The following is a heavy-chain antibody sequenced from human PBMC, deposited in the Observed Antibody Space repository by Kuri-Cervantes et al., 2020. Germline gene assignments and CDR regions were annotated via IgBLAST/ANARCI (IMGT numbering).Heavy chain of an antibody. CDR1: GGTFSSYT. V-gene: IGHV1-69*04. CDR3: ARDPYSSGWSPGAFDI. D-gene: IGHD6-19*01. Sequence: KISCKASGGTFSSYTISWVRQAPGQGLEWMGRIIPILGIANYAQKFQGRVTITADKSTSTAYMELSSLRSDDTAVYYCARDPYSSGWSPGAFDIWGQGTMVTVSS. CDR2: IIPILGIA. J-gene: IGHJ3*02.